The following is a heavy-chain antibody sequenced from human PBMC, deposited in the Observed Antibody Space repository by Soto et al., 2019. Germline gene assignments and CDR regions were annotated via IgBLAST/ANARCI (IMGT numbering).Heavy chain of an antibody. CDR1: GFTISTYA. CDR3: AKDAVYKDGLWLMDS. Sequence: EVQLLESGGGLVQPGGSLRLSCAAAGFTISTYAMTWVRQAPGKGLERVFGVTGSGGQIHYADSVKGRFTISKDNSNNTLYLQMSSLREEDTALYYCAKDAVYKDGLWLMDSWGQGTLVTVSS. J-gene: IGHJ5*02. V-gene: IGHV3-23*01. CDR2: VTGSGGQI. D-gene: IGHD2-21*01.